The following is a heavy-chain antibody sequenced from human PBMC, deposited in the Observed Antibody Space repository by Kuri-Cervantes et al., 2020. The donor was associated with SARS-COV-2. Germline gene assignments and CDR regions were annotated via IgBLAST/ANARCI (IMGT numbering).Heavy chain of an antibody. Sequence: SQTLSLTCAVYGGSFSGYYWSWIRQPPGKGLEWIGEINHSGSTNYNPSLKSRVTISVDTSKNQFSLKLSSVTAADTAVYYCASFYGGNSGDAFDIWGQGTMVTVSS. J-gene: IGHJ3*02. V-gene: IGHV4-34*01. CDR2: INHSGST. CDR1: GGSFSGYY. CDR3: ASFYGGNSGDAFDI. D-gene: IGHD4-23*01.